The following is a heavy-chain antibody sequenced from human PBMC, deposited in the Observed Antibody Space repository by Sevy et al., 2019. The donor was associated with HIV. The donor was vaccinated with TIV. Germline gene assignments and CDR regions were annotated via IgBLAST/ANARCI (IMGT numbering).Heavy chain of an antibody. CDR2: ISPIFRTT. CDR3: ARGGTYLPKFFDS. J-gene: IGHJ4*02. CDR1: GGPFNSNA. V-gene: IGHV1-69*13. Sequence: SVKVSCKASGGPFNSNAITWVRQTPGQGLEWMGGISPIFRTTNYAQKFQGRVTITADEFATTAYMELSSLRSEDTAVYYCARGGTYLPKFFDSWGQGTLVTVSS. D-gene: IGHD1-26*01.